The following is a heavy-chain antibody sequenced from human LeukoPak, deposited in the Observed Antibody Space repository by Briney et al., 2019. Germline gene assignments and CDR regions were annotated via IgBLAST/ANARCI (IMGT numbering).Heavy chain of an antibody. J-gene: IGHJ4*02. Sequence: PGGSLRLSCAASGFTFSSYAMHWVRQAPGKGLEWVAVISHDGSHQNYADSVKGRFTISRDNSKNTLYLQMNSLRAEDTAVYYCAKDRYSYAFEYSDSWGQGTLVTVSS. D-gene: IGHD5-18*01. V-gene: IGHV3-30*04. CDR2: ISHDGSHQ. CDR1: GFTFSSYA. CDR3: AKDRYSYAFEYSDS.